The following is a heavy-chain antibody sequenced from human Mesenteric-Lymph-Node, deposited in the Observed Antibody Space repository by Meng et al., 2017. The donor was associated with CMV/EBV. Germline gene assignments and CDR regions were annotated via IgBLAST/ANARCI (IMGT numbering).Heavy chain of an antibody. V-gene: IGHV4-30-2*01. D-gene: IGHD2/OR15-2a*01. CDR1: GGSISSGGYS. J-gene: IGHJ4*02. CDR3: ARDSGDYCFDY. Sequence: CAVSGGSISSGGYSWSWIRQPPGKCLEWIGYIYHSGSTYYNPSLKSRVTISVDRSKNQFSLKLSSVTAADTAVYYCARDSGDYCFDYWGQGTLVTVSS. CDR2: IYHSGST.